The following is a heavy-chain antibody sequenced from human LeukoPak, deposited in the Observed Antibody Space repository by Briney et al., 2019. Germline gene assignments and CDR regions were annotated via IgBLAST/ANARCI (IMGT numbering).Heavy chain of an antibody. V-gene: IGHV3-43*02. CDR1: GFTFDDYA. CDR3: AVGLMVIDY. J-gene: IGHJ4*02. D-gene: IGHD3-10*01. CDR2: ISGDGGST. Sequence: GGSLRLSCAASGFTFDDYAMHWVRQAPGKGLEWVSPISGDGGSTYYADSVKGRFTISRDNSKNSLYLQMNSLRTEDTALYYCAVGLMVIDYWGQGTLVTVSS.